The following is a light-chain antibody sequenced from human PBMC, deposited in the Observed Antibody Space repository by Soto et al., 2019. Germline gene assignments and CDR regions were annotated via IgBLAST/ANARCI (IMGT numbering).Light chain of an antibody. V-gene: IGKV1-5*03. Sequence: DIQMTQSPSSLSASVGDRVTITCRASQSIIGYLNWYQQKPGKAPKLLIYKSSTLESGVPSRFSGSGSGTEFTLTISSLQADDFATYYCQQYHGYLWAFGQGTKVDIK. CDR2: KSS. CDR1: QSIIGY. J-gene: IGKJ1*01. CDR3: QQYHGYLWA.